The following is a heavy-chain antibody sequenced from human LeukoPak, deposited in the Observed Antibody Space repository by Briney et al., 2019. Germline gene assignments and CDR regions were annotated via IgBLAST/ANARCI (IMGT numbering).Heavy chain of an antibody. CDR2: ITTSSTTK. CDR3: ASLGYCSGGSCYARRDY. J-gene: IGHJ4*02. V-gene: IGHV3-48*02. Sequence: QPGGSLRLSCAASGFAFNTYSMNWVRQAPGKGLQWVSSITTSSTTKYYADSVKGRFTISRDNAKNSLYLQMDSLRDEDTAVYYCASLGYCSGGSCYARRDYWGQGTLVTVSS. D-gene: IGHD2-15*01. CDR1: GFAFNTYS.